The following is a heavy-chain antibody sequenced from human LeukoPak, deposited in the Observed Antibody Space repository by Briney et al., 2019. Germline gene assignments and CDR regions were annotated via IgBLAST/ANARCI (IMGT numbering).Heavy chain of an antibody. Sequence: GGSLRLSCAASGFTFSSYAMSWVRQAPGKGLEWVSAISGSGGSTYYADSVKGRFTISRDNSKNTLYLQMNSLRAEDTAVYYCAKDLYDSWSGRGLRDYMDVWGKGTTVTVSS. D-gene: IGHD3-3*01. CDR2: ISGSGGST. CDR1: GFTFSSYA. V-gene: IGHV3-23*01. J-gene: IGHJ6*03. CDR3: AKDLYDSWSGRGLRDYMDV.